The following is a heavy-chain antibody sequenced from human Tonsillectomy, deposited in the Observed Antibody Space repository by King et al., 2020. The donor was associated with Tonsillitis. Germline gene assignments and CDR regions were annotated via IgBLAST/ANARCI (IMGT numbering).Heavy chain of an antibody. CDR3: ARPVAAAGTITYRGGAPYYYYGMDV. J-gene: IGHJ6*02. CDR2: IIPIFGTA. Sequence: QLVQSGAEVKKPGSSVKVSCKASGGTFSSYAISWVRQAPGQGLEWMGGIIPIFGTANYAQKFQGRVTITADESTSTAYMELSSLGSEDTAVYYCARPVAAAGTITYRGGAPYYYYGMDVWGQGTTVTVSS. D-gene: IGHD6-13*01. V-gene: IGHV1-69*01. CDR1: GGTFSSYA.